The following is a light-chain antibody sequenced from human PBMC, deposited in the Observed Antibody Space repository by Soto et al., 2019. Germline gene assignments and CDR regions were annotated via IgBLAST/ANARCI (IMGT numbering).Light chain of an antibody. Sequence: QSALTQPRSVSGSPGQSVTISCTGTRSDVGGYQYVSWYQQKPGKAPKLIIYGVSRWPSGVPNRFSGSKSGNRASLTISGLQAEDEGDYYCCSYAGGPEVFGTGTKVTVL. CDR2: GVS. V-gene: IGLV2-11*01. J-gene: IGLJ1*01. CDR3: CSYAGGPEV. CDR1: RSDVGGYQY.